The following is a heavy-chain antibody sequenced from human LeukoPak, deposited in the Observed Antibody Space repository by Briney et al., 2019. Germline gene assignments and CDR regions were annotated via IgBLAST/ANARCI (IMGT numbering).Heavy chain of an antibody. CDR3: AKADGDKPFDY. CDR1: GFTVSSNY. J-gene: IGHJ4*02. V-gene: IGHV3-21*01. Sequence: GGSLRLSCAASGFTVSSNYMSWVRQVPGKGLEWVSSISRTSTYIYYADSVKGRFTISRDNAKKSVYLQMNSLRAEDTAVYYCAKADGDKPFDYWGQGTLVTVFS. CDR2: ISRTSTYI. D-gene: IGHD4-17*01.